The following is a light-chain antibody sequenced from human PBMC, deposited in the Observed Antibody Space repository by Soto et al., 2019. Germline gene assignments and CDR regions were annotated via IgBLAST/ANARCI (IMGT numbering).Light chain of an antibody. V-gene: IGLV4-69*01. CDR2: VNSDGSH. J-gene: IGLJ1*01. CDR3: QTWGTGFQV. Sequence: QSVLTQSPSASASLGASVKLTYTLSSGRSKYAIAWHQQQPEKGPRYLMKVNSDGSHSKGDGIPDRFSGSSSGTERYLTISSLQSEDEADYYCQTWGTGFQVFGTGTKVTVL. CDR1: SGRSKYA.